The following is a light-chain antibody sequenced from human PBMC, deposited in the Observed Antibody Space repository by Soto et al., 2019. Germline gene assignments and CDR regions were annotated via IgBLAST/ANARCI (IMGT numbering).Light chain of an antibody. CDR1: QSLLHSNGYNS. V-gene: IGKV2-28*01. Sequence: DIVMTQSPLSLTVTPGEPASISCRSSQSLLHSNGYNSLDWYLQKPGQSPQLLIYLGSNRASGVPDRFSGSGSGTDFTLKISRVEAEDVGGYYCMQALQTRITFGIGTRLDIK. J-gene: IGKJ5*01. CDR2: LGS. CDR3: MQALQTRIT.